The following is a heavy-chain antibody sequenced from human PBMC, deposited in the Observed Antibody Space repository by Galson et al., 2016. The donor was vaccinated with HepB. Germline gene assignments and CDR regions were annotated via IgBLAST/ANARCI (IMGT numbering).Heavy chain of an antibody. CDR1: GDTFTSYG. D-gene: IGHD3-10*01. V-gene: IGHV1-18*04. J-gene: IGHJ3*02. Sequence: SVKVSCKASGDTFTSYGFSWVRQAPGQGLEWMGWISVYNGNTNYAQNLQGRVSMTTDTSTSTAYMELRSLRFDDTAVYYCARDVGFVFDIWGQGTLVTVSS. CDR3: ARDVGFVFDI. CDR2: ISVYNGNT.